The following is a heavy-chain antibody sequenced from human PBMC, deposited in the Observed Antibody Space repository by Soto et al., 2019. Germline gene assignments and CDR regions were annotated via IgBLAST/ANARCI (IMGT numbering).Heavy chain of an antibody. CDR3: AREDSTYYYGMDV. CDR1: GFTFSSYG. J-gene: IGHJ6*02. D-gene: IGHD6-13*01. V-gene: IGHV3-33*01. Sequence: QVQLVESGGGVVQPGRSLRLSCAASGFTFSSYGMHWVRQAPGKGLEWVAVIWYDGSNKYYADSVKGRFTISRDNSKNTLYLQMNSLRAEETAVYYCAREDSTYYYGMDVWGQGTTVTVSS. CDR2: IWYDGSNK.